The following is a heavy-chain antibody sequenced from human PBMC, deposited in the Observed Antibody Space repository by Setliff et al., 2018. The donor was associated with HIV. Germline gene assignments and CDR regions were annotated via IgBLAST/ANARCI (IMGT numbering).Heavy chain of an antibody. Sequence: SETLSLTCTVSGGSISSNSYYWGWIRQPPGKGLEWIGSIYHSGRTYYNPSLKSRVTISVDTSKNQFSLKLTSVTAADTAVYYCARDQPQDYDSLTGYYTGRYFDYRGRGTLVTVSS. CDR1: GGSISSNSYY. D-gene: IGHD3-9*01. J-gene: IGHJ4*02. CDR3: ARDQPQDYDSLTGYYTGRYFDY. V-gene: IGHV4-39*07. CDR2: IYHSGRT.